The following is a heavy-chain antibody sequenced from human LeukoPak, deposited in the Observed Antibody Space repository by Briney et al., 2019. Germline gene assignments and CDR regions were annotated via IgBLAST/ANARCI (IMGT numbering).Heavy chain of an antibody. CDR2: IYPGDSDT. V-gene: IGHV5-51*01. J-gene: IGHJ6*02. Sequence: GESLKISCKGSGYSFTSYWIGWVRQMRGKGLEWMGIIYPGDSDTRYSPSFQGQVTISADKSISTAYLQWSSLKASDTAMYYCARQKSVAATRYYYYGMDVWGQGTTVTVSS. D-gene: IGHD2-15*01. CDR3: ARQKSVAATRYYYYGMDV. CDR1: GYSFTSYW.